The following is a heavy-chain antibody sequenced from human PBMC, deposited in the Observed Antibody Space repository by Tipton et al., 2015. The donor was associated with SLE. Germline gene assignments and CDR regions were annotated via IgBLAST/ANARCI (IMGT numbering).Heavy chain of an antibody. CDR3: ARLDYYDTSGYSYADAYDI. V-gene: IGHV3-21*03. Sequence: GSLRLSCEASGFIFNRYNMNWVRQAPGKGLEWVAAISSASIYMYYADSVKGRFTVSRDNAQNSLFLQMNSLRAEDTGVYYCARLDYYDTSGYSYADAYDIWGRGTMVIVSS. D-gene: IGHD3-22*01. CDR2: ISSASIYM. CDR1: GFIFNRYN. J-gene: IGHJ3*02.